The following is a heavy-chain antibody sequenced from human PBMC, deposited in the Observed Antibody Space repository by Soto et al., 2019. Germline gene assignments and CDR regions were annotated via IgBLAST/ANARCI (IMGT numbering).Heavy chain of an antibody. CDR2: ISGSGGST. CDR1: GFTFSSYA. J-gene: IGHJ4*02. Sequence: EVQLLESGGGLVQPGGSLRLSCAASGFTFSSYAMSWVRQAPGKGLEWVSAISGSGGSTYYADSVKGRFTISRDNSKTTLYLQMNSLRAEDTAVYYCAKRTTWDDTAFDYWGQGTLVTVSS. V-gene: IGHV3-23*01. CDR3: AKRTTWDDTAFDY. D-gene: IGHD4-17*01.